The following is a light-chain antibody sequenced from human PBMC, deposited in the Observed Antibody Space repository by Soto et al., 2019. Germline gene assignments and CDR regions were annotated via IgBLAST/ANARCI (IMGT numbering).Light chain of an antibody. CDR1: QSVGGN. CDR2: GAS. J-gene: IGKJ4*01. V-gene: IGKV3-15*01. Sequence: EVVMTQSPATLSVSPGERATLSCRASQSVGGNLAWYQQKPGQAPRLLIYGASTRATGIPARFSGSGTGTEITLSISSLQSEDFAVYFCQQYLNWPLTFGGGTKVDIK. CDR3: QQYLNWPLT.